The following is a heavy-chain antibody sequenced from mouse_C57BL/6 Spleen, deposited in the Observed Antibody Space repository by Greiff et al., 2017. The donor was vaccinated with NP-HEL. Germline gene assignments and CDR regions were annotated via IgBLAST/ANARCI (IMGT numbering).Heavy chain of an antibody. CDR1: GYTFTSYW. CDR2: IDPSDSYT. D-gene: IGHD2-12*01. J-gene: IGHJ2*01. V-gene: IGHV1-69*01. Sequence: QVQLQQPGAELVMPGASVKLSCKASGYTFTSYWMHWVKQRPGQGLEWIGEIDPSDSYTNYNQKFKGKSTLTVDKSSSTAYMQLSSLTSEDSAVYYCARFAYYSLDYWGQGTTLTVSS. CDR3: ARFAYYSLDY.